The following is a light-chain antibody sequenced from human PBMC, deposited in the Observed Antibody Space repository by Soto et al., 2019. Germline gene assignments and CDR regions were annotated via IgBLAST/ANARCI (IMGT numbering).Light chain of an antibody. CDR3: KQRSNWLT. CDR1: QSVRSN. Sequence: IVLRQSPGTLSLSAGDSATLSCRASQSVRSNLAWYQQKPGQSPRLLIYGASTRATGIQARFSGSGSGTEFTLTISSLEPEDFAVYYCKQRSNWLTFGGGTKVDIK. V-gene: IGKV3-11*01. CDR2: GAS. J-gene: IGKJ4*01.